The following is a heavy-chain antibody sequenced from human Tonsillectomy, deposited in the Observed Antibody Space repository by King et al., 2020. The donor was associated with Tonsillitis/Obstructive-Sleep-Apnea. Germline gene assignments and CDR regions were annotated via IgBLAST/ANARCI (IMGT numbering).Heavy chain of an antibody. CDR2: ISSSNSYI. J-gene: IGHJ4*01. Sequence: VQLVESGGGLVKPGGSLRLSCAGTGFTFSSYSMNWVRQAPGKGLEWVSSISSSNSYIYYADSLKGRFTISRDNAKNSLYLQMNSLRAEDTAVYYCARXXXRGXXGWSXXTWXXXTLVTVXX. V-gene: IGHV3-21*01. CDR3: ARXXXRGXXGWSXXT. D-gene: IGHD6-19*01. CDR1: GFTFSSYS.